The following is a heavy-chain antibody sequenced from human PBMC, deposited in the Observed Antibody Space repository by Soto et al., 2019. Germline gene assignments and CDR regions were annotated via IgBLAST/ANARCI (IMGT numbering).Heavy chain of an antibody. CDR2: LNPIFGTA. CDR1: GGTFSSYA. CDR3: AGTHNGVLPAYVYYYGMGV. Sequence: ASVKVSCKASGGTFSSYAISWVRQAPGQGLEWMGTLNPIFGTANYAQNFQGRVTITADESTGTAYMELNSLKSEDTAVYYCAGTHNGVLPAYVYYYGMGVWGQGTTVTVSS. V-gene: IGHV1-69*13. D-gene: IGHD3-9*01. J-gene: IGHJ6*02.